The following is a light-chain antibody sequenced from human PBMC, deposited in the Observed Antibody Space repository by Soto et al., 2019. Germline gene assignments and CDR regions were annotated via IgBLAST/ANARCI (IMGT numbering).Light chain of an antibody. J-gene: IGKJ5*01. CDR1: QTTQRSR. CDR2: GAS. V-gene: IGKV3-15*01. Sequence: EIVMTQSPATLSVSPGEGSTLSCMASQTTQRSRLAWYQQRPGQTPRLLIFGASTRVAGIPARFSGSGSGTEFSLTITSLQSEDFAVYYCQQYMNWPTFGQGTRLEIK. CDR3: QQYMNWPT.